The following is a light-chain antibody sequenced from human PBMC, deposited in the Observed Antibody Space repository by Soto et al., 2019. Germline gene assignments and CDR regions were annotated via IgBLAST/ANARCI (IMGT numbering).Light chain of an antibody. J-gene: IGLJ1*01. V-gene: IGLV1-44*01. CDR1: SSNIGTSS. CDR3: SACDDSLNGHV. Sequence: QSVLTQPHSASGTPGQRVTISCSGSSSNIGTSSVHWFQQLPGTAPKLLISTTNQRPSGVPERFSGSKSGTSASLAISGRQSEDEADYYCSACDDSLNGHVFGTGTKLTVL. CDR2: TTN.